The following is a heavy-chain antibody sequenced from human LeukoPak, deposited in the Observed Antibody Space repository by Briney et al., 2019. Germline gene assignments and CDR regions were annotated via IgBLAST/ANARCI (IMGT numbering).Heavy chain of an antibody. CDR3: ARAQTLFWEFDGFDI. V-gene: IGHV3-69-1*01. J-gene: IGHJ3*02. CDR1: GXTFSSHS. CDR2: MNVTNKI. Sequence: GGSLRLSCAASGXTFSSHSINWVRQAPGKGLESIATMNVTNKIYYADSVKGRFTISRDNAENSVYLQMNSLRDEDTAVYSCARAQTLFWEFDGFDIWGRGTKVTVSS. D-gene: IGHD3-3*01.